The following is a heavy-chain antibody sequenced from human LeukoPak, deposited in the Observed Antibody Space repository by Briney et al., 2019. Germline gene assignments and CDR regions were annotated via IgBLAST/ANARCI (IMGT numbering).Heavy chain of an antibody. CDR2: ISAYNGNT. V-gene: IGHV1-18*01. Sequence: ASVEVSCKASGYTFTSYGISWVRQAPGQGLEWMGWISAYNGNTNYAQKLQGRVTMTTDTSTSTAYMELRSLRSDDTAVYYCAREICSGGSCYRRHLSWFDPWGQGTLVTVSS. CDR1: GYTFTSYG. CDR3: AREICSGGSCYRRHLSWFDP. D-gene: IGHD2-15*01. J-gene: IGHJ5*02.